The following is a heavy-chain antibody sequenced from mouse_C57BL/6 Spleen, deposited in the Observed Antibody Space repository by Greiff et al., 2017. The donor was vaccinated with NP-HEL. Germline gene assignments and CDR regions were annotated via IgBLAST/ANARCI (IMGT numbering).Heavy chain of an antibody. CDR3: ARRVADDWYFDV. D-gene: IGHD1-1*02. Sequence: EVKLVESGGGLVKPGGSLKLSCAASGFTFSDYGMHWVRQAPEKGLEWVAYISSGSSTIYYADTVKGRFTISRDNAKNTLFLQMTSLKSEDTAMYYCARRVADDWYFDVWGTGTTVTVSS. CDR1: GFTFSDYG. J-gene: IGHJ1*03. V-gene: IGHV5-17*03. CDR2: ISSGSSTI.